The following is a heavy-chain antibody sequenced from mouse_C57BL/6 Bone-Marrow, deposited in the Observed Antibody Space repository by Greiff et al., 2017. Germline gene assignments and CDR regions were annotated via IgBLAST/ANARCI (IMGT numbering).Heavy chain of an antibody. CDR3: ANYDLSMDN. J-gene: IGHJ4*01. CDR1: GFTFSSYA. V-gene: IGHV5-4*01. D-gene: IGHD2-4*01. Sequence: EVQGVESGGGLVKPGGSLKLSCAASGFTFSSYAMYWVRQTPGKRLEWVATISDGGSYTYYPDNVKGRFTISRDNAKNNLYLQMSHLKSEDTAMYYCANYDLSMDNWGQGTSVTVSS. CDR2: ISDGGSYT.